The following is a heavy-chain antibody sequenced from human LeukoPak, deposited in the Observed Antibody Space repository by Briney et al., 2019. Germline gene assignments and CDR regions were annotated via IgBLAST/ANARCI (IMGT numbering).Heavy chain of an antibody. CDR3: ARRKCSSTSCLIDY. CDR2: ISSSCTSI. J-gene: IGHJ4*02. Sequence: PGGSLRLSCAASGFTFSSYEMNWVRQAPGKGLEWVSYISSSCTSIYYADSVKGRFTISRDNAKNSLCLQMNILRADDTAVYYCARRKCSSTSCLIDYWGQGTLVTVSS. D-gene: IGHD2-2*01. CDR1: GFTFSSYE. V-gene: IGHV3-48*03.